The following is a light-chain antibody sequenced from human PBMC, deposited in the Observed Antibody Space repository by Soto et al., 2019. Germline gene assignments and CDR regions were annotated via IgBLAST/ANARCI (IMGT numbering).Light chain of an antibody. J-gene: IGKJ4*02. CDR3: HNYNSRPVT. CDR2: DAS. Sequence: DIQMTQSPSSLSASVGDRGTITCQAIQALGTYVHWYQQKPGKAPKLLIYDASNLDIGVPSRFSGGGSGTDFTLSISSMQPENYATEYCHNYNSRPVTFGGGTNMEI. V-gene: IGKV1-33*01. CDR1: QALGTY.